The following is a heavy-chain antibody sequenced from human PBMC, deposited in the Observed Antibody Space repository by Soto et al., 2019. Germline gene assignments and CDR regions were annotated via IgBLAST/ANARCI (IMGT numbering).Heavy chain of an antibody. Sequence: KQSQTLSLTCAISGDSVSSNSAAWNWIRQSPSRGLEWLGRTYYRSKWYNDYAVSVKSRITINPDTSKNQFSLQLNSVTPEDTAVYYCASSPRTEFFNWYFDLRGRGTLVTVSS. V-gene: IGHV6-1*01. CDR2: TYYRSKWYN. D-gene: IGHD1-1*01. J-gene: IGHJ2*01. CDR3: ASSPRTEFFNWYFDL. CDR1: GDSVSSNSAA.